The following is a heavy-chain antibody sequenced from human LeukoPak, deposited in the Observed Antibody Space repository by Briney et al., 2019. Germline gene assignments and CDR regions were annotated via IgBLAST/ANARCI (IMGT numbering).Heavy chain of an antibody. CDR1: GFTFSSYA. CDR2: ISGGGDST. CDR3: AKDWQRGYSYGYLDY. V-gene: IGHV3-23*01. D-gene: IGHD5-18*01. J-gene: IGHJ4*02. Sequence: PGGSLRLSCAASGFTFSSYAMSWVRQAPGKGLEWVSAISGGGDSTYYADSVKGRFTISRDNSKNTLYLQMNSLRAEDTAVYYCAKDWQRGYSYGYLDYWGQGTLVTVSS.